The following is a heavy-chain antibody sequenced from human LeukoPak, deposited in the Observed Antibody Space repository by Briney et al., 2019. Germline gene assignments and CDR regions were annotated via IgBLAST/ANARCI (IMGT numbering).Heavy chain of an antibody. CDR2: IYYSGST. CDR3: ARAEQWLTKGGWFDP. Sequence: PSETLSLTCTVSGGSVSSGSYYWSWIRQPPGKGLEWIGYIYYSGSTNYNPSLKSRVTIPVDTSKNQFSLKLSSVTAADTAVYYCARAEQWLTKGGWFDPWGQGTLVTVSS. J-gene: IGHJ5*02. D-gene: IGHD6-19*01. V-gene: IGHV4-61*01. CDR1: GGSVSSGSYY.